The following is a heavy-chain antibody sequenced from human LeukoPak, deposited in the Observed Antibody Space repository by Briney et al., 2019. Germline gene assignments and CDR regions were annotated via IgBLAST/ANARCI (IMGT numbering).Heavy chain of an antibody. CDR1: GFTFSDYW. V-gene: IGHV3-74*01. CDR3: ASRTLS. J-gene: IGHJ5*02. D-gene: IGHD1-14*01. CDR2: INGDGSST. Sequence: GGSLRLSCVASGFTFSDYWMHWVRQAPGKGLVWVSRINGDGSSTIYADSVKGRFTISRDNAKNTVYPQMNSLRAEDTAVYYCASRTLSWGQGTLVTVSS.